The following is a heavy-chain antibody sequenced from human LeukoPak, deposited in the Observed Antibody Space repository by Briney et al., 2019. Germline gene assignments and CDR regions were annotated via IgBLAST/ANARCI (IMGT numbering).Heavy chain of an antibody. Sequence: PGGSLRLSCAASGFTFSNYGMHWVRQAPGKGLEWVAVILYDGSIQYYADSVKGRFTISRDNSKNILSLQMNSLRAEDTAVYYCAKANFPSGLYNTVAPAARVADAFDIWGQGTMVTVSS. J-gene: IGHJ3*02. D-gene: IGHD2-2*01. CDR2: ILYDGSIQ. V-gene: IGHV3-30*18. CDR3: AKANFPSGLYNTVAPAARVADAFDI. CDR1: GFTFSNYG.